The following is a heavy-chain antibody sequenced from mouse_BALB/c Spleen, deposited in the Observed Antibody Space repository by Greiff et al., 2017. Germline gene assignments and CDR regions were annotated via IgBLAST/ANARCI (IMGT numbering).Heavy chain of an antibody. CDR2: IDPETGGT. CDR1: GYTFTDYE. CDR3: ARHSMISFDY. V-gene: IGHV1-15*01. D-gene: IGHD2-3*01. J-gene: IGHJ2*01. Sequence: QVQLQQSGAELVRPGASVTLSCKASGYTFTDYEMHWVKQTPVHGLEWIGAIDPETGGTAYNQKFKGKATLTADKSSSTAYMELRSLTSEDSAVYYCARHSMISFDYWGQGTTLTVSS.